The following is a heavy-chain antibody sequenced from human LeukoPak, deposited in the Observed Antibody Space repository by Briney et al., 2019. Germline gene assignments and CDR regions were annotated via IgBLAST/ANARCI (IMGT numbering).Heavy chain of an antibody. V-gene: IGHV4-59*01. CDR1: GVSISSSY. Sequence: SETPSLTCTVSGVSISSSYWSWIRQPPGKRLEWIGYIYYNGNTNSNPSLKSRVTISADTSKNQFSLKLSSVTAADTAVYYCVRGNYDNRGYSNAFDIWGQGAMVTVSS. CDR3: VRGNYDNRGYSNAFDI. CDR2: IYYNGNT. J-gene: IGHJ3*02. D-gene: IGHD3-22*01.